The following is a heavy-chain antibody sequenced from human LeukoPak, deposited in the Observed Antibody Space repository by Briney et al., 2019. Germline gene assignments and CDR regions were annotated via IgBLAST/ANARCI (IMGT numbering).Heavy chain of an antibody. Sequence: TSETLSLTCTVSGGSISSYYWSWIRQPPGKGLEWIGYIYYSGSTNYNPSLKSRVTISVDTSKNQFSLKLSSVTAADTAVYYCARDWATVTTVVPDGDAFDIWGQGTMVAVSS. D-gene: IGHD4-17*01. J-gene: IGHJ3*02. CDR3: ARDWATVTTVVPDGDAFDI. CDR1: GGSISSYY. CDR2: IYYSGST. V-gene: IGHV4-59*01.